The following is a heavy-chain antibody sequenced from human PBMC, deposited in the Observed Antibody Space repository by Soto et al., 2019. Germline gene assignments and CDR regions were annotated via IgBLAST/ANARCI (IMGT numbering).Heavy chain of an antibody. CDR3: ATRITVFGLLIPPFDP. D-gene: IGHD3-3*01. CDR2: INHTGGP. Sequence: SESLSLTCGVAGGSVNVCYWNWIREPPGKGLEWIGEINHTGGPHYNPSLKSRVTMSVDTSKNQFSLRLSSVTAADTAIYYCATRITVFGLLIPPFDPWGQGTQVTVS. CDR1: GGSVNVCY. J-gene: IGHJ5*02. V-gene: IGHV4-34*01.